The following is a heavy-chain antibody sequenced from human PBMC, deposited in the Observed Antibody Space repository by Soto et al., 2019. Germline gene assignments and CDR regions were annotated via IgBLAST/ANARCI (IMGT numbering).Heavy chain of an antibody. Sequence: PSETLSLTCTVSGGSISSYYWSWIRQPPGKGLEWIGYIYHSGSTNYNPSRKSRVTISVDTSKNQCLLKLISVTAADTAVYYCARDSKVVVAAYSLLDMDVWGQGTTVTVSS. CDR2: IYHSGST. V-gene: IGHV4-59*01. CDR1: GGSISSYY. J-gene: IGHJ6*02. D-gene: IGHD2-15*01. CDR3: ARDSKVVVAAYSLLDMDV.